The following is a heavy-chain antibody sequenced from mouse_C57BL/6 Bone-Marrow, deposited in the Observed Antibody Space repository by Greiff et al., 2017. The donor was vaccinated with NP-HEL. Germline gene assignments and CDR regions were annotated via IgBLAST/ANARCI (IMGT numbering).Heavy chain of an antibody. J-gene: IGHJ4*01. CDR3: AKERTFPLGNAMDY. CDR1: GYTFTSYD. CDR2: IYPRDGST. D-gene: IGHD2-10*02. V-gene: IGHV1-85*01. Sequence: QVQLQQSGPELVKPGASVKLSCKASGYTFTSYDINWVKQRPGQGLEWIGWIYPRDGSTKYNEKFKGKATLTVDTSSSTAYMELHSLTSEESAVYFCAKERTFPLGNAMDYWGQGTSVTVSS.